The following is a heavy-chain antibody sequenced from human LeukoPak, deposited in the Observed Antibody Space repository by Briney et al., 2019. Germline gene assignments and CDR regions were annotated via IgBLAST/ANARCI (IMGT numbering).Heavy chain of an antibody. J-gene: IGHJ4*02. CDR1: GLTVSSY. CDR3: ARPPYGGVDY. CDR2: IYSGGSI. V-gene: IGHV3-66*04. D-gene: IGHD4-23*01. Sequence: PGGSLRLSCAASGLTVSSYISWVRQAPGKGLEWVSVIYSGGSIYYADSVKGRFTISRDKSKNTLYLQMNSLRAEDTPVYYCARPPYGGVDYWGQGTLVTVSS.